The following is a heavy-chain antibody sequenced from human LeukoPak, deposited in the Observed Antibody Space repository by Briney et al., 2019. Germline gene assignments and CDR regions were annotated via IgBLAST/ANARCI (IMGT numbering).Heavy chain of an antibody. V-gene: IGHV3-23*01. D-gene: IGHD1-26*01. CDR3: ARELGASTSFDL. CDR2: IRGSGGST. J-gene: IGHJ3*01. Sequence: PGGSLRLSCAASGFTFSSYAMNWVRQAPGKGLEWVSSIRGSGGSTYYADSVKGRFTISRDNSKNTLYLQMNSLRAEDTAVYYCARELGASTSFDLWGQGTMVTVSS. CDR1: GFTFSSYA.